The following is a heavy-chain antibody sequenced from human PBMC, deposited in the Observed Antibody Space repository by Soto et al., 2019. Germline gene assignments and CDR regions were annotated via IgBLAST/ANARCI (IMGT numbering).Heavy chain of an antibody. CDR2: INPSGGST. Sequence: QVQLVQSGAEVKKPGASVKVSCKASGYTFTSYYMHWVRQAPGQGLEWMGIINPSGGSTSYAQKFQGRVTMTRDTSTRTVYMELSSLRSEDTAVYYCARDPVGATDWFDPWGQGTLVTVSS. V-gene: IGHV1-46*01. CDR3: ARDPVGATDWFDP. CDR1: GYTFTSYY. D-gene: IGHD1-26*01. J-gene: IGHJ5*02.